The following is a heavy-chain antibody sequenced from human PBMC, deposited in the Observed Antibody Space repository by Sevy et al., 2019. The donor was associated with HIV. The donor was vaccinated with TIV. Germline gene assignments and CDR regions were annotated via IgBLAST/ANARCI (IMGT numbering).Heavy chain of an antibody. CDR1: GFNFGDYI. V-gene: IGHV3-49*03. J-gene: IGHJ6*02. Sequence: GSLRLSCRGSGFNFGDYIMSWFRQVPGKGLDWVGFIRNKTYGETREYAASVKGRVTISRDDSKGIAYLQMNSLKTEDTARYYCTRAMYYYDSGSYYGMDVWGQGTTVTVSS. CDR3: TRAMYYYDSGSYYGMDV. D-gene: IGHD3-10*01. CDR2: IRNKTYGETR.